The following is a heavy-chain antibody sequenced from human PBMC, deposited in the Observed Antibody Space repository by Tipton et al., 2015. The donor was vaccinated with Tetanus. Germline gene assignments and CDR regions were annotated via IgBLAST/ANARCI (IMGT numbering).Heavy chain of an antibody. CDR3: ARGMDYDSSGIDDF. J-gene: IGHJ4*02. Sequence: QVQLVQSGAEVKKPGASVRVSCKPSGYTFTNYHVQWVRQAPGQGLEWMGWIDPKSGDTDFAQRFQGRVTMTRDSSISTVYMELSRLRSDDTAVYYCARGMDYDSSGIDDFWGQGTLVTVSS. CDR2: IDPKSGDT. CDR1: GYTFTNYH. V-gene: IGHV1-2*02. D-gene: IGHD3-22*01.